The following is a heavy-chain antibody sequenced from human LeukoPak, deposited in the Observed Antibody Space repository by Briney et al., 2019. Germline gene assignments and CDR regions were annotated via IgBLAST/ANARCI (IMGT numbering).Heavy chain of an antibody. CDR2: MNPNSGNT. CDR1: GYTFTSYD. Sequence: ASVKVSCKASGYTFTSYDINWVRQATGQGLEWMGWMNPNSGNTGYAQKFQGRVTMTRNTSISTAYMELSSLRSEDTAVYYCARGGGYSYGYEWYANRVVSFDPWGQGTLVTGSS. D-gene: IGHD5-18*01. V-gene: IGHV1-8*01. J-gene: IGHJ5*02. CDR3: ARGGGYSYGYEWYANRVVSFDP.